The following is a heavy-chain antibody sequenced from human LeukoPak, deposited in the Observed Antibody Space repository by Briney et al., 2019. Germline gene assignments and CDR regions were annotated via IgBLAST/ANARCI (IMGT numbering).Heavy chain of an antibody. J-gene: IGHJ4*02. CDR3: ATFNSYGYCLDY. Sequence: ASVKVSFKVSGYSLTELSMHWVRQAPGKGLEWMGGFDPEDGETIYAQKFQGRVTMTEDTSTDTAYMELSSLRSEDTAVYYCATFNSYGYCLDYWGQGTLVTVSS. V-gene: IGHV1-24*01. CDR2: FDPEDGET. CDR1: GYSLTELS. D-gene: IGHD5-18*01.